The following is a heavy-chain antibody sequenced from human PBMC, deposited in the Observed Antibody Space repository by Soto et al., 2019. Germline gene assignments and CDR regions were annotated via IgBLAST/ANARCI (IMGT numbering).Heavy chain of an antibody. Sequence: QVQLVQSGAEVKKPGSSVKVSCKASGGTFSSYAISWVRQAPGQGLEWMGGIIPIFGTANYAQKFQGRVTITADESTSTASMGLSSLRSEDTAVYYCARKRGIVVVVATYYYGMDVWGQGTTVTVSS. D-gene: IGHD2-15*01. CDR2: IIPIFGTA. CDR3: ARKRGIVVVVATYYYGMDV. J-gene: IGHJ6*02. V-gene: IGHV1-69*12. CDR1: GGTFSSYA.